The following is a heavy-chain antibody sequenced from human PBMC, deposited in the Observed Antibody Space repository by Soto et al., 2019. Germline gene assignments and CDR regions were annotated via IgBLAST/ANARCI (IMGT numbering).Heavy chain of an antibody. V-gene: IGHV1-69*02. CDR1: GDTFNSYT. D-gene: IGHD3-10*01. J-gene: IGHJ4*02. Sequence: QVQLVQSGPEVKMPGSSVKVSCKASGDTFNSYTINWVRQAPGQGLQWMGRTIPILAMSNYALEFLGRVTVTADKSTATGHRELSRLRSDDTAVYYCAASYGSGSRAFDYWGQGTLVTVSS. CDR3: AASYGSGSRAFDY. CDR2: TIPILAMS.